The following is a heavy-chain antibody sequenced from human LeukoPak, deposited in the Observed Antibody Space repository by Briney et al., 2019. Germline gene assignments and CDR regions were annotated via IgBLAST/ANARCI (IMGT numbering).Heavy chain of an antibody. Sequence: GGSLRLSCAASGFTVSSNEVSWVRQAPGKGLEWVSSISGGSTYYADSVKGRFTISRDSSNNTLFLQMTNLRAEDSGLYYCATDVRSSPLGFWGHGTLVTVSS. CDR1: GFTVSSNE. V-gene: IGHV3-38-3*01. D-gene: IGHD6-19*01. J-gene: IGHJ4*01. CDR3: ATDVRSSPLGF. CDR2: ISGGST.